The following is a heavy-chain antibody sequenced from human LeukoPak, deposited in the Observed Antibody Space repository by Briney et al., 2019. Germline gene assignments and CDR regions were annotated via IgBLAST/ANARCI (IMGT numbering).Heavy chain of an antibody. J-gene: IGHJ4*02. CDR2: SYYSGST. CDR3: ARGFITMREYYFDY. CDR1: GGSISSYY. D-gene: IGHD3-22*01. V-gene: IGHV4-59*01. Sequence: SETLSLTCSVSGGSISSYYWSWIRQPPGKGLEWIGYSYYSGSTNYNPSLKSRVTISVDTSKNQFSLKLSSVTAADTAVYYCARGFITMREYYFDYWGQGTLVTVSS.